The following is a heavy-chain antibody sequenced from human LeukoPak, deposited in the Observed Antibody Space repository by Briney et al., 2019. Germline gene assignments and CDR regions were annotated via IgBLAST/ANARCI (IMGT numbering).Heavy chain of an antibody. CDR3: AIMHGYYDGSGYWVQ. CDR2: ITPNADRT. D-gene: IGHD3-22*01. Sequence: TGGSLRLSCAASGFTFGSYSMSWVRQAPGKGLEWVSYITPNADRTSYADSVEGRFTISRDNPRNTLYMQMNSLRDEDTALYYCAIMHGYYDGSGYWVQWGQGTLVTVSS. J-gene: IGHJ1*01. V-gene: IGHV3-23*01. CDR1: GFTFGSYS.